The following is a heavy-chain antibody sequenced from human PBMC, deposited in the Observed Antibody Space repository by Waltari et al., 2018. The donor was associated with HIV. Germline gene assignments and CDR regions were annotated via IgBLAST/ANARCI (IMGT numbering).Heavy chain of an antibody. CDR2: IYYSGST. J-gene: IGHJ4*02. D-gene: IGHD3-22*01. V-gene: IGHV4-59*01. CDR1: GGSISSYY. CDR3: ARSLYYDSSGYYDY. Sequence: QVQLQESGPGLVKPSETLSLTCTVSGGSISSYYWSWIRQPPGKGLEWIGYIYYSGSTNYNPSLKSRVTISVDTSKNQFSLKLSSVTAADTAVYYCARSLYYDSSGYYDYWGQGTLVTVSS.